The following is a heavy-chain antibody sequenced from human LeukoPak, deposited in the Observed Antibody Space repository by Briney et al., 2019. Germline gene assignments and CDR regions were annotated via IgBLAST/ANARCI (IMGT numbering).Heavy chain of an antibody. D-gene: IGHD4-17*01. V-gene: IGHV4-34*01. CDR2: INHSGST. CDR1: GGSFSGYY. Sequence: SETLSLTCAVYGGSFSGYYWSWIRQPPGKGLEWIGEINHSGSTNYNPSLKSRVTISVDTSKNQFSLKLSSVTAADTAVYYCARVFSAVTTDTYYYYYIDVWGKGTTVTFSS. CDR3: ARVFSAVTTDTYYYYYIDV. J-gene: IGHJ6*03.